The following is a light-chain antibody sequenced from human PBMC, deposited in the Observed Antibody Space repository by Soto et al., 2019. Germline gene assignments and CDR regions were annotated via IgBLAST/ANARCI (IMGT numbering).Light chain of an antibody. CDR2: KAS. CDR3: QHYNSYSEE. Sequence: DFQMTQSPSTLSASVGDRVTITCRASQNIRSRLAWYQQKPGKAPKLLIYKASTLKSGVPSRFSGSGSGTEFTLTISSLQPDDFATYYCQHYNSYSEEFGQGTKVDIK. CDR1: QNIRSR. V-gene: IGKV1-5*03. J-gene: IGKJ1*01.